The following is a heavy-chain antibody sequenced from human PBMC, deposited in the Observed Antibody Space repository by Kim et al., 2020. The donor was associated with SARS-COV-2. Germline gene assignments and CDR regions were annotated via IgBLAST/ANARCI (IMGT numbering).Heavy chain of an antibody. Sequence: SETLSLTCAVYGGSFSGYYWSWIRQPPGKGLEWIGEINHSGSTNYNPSLKSRVTISVDTSKNQFSLKLSSVTAADTAVYYCARGGVYGIAAAKKSDWYFDLWGRGTLVTVSS. CDR3: ARGGVYGIAAAKKSDWYFDL. V-gene: IGHV4-34*01. J-gene: IGHJ2*01. D-gene: IGHD6-13*01. CDR1: GGSFSGYY. CDR2: INHSGST.